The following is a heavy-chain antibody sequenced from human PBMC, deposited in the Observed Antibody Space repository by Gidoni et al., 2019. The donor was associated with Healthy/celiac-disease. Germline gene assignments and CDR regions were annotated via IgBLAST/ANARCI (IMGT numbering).Heavy chain of an antibody. V-gene: IGHV3-73*02. Sequence: EVQLVESGGGLVQPGGSLKLYCAASGFTLRGAAMHWVRQASGKGLGWVGRIRSKANSYATAYAASVKGRFTISRDDSKNTAYLQMNSLKTEDTAVYYCTPSPYQLLLPDYWGQGTLVTVSS. CDR3: TPSPYQLLLPDY. CDR1: GFTLRGAA. J-gene: IGHJ4*02. D-gene: IGHD2-2*01. CDR2: IRSKANSYAT.